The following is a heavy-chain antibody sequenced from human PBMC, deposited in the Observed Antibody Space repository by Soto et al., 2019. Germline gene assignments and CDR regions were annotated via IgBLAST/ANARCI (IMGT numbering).Heavy chain of an antibody. CDR2: INVRGGNT. CDR1: GYTLNNYY. J-gene: IGHJ4*02. CDR3: ATSLGREFATGDY. D-gene: IGHD2-15*01. Sequence: ASVKVSCKTSGYTLNNYYIHGARQAPGQGLQWMGMINVRGGNTFYAQEFQVRVAMTSDTSASTVYMELNGLTSDDTAVYYCATSLGREFATGDYWGQGSLVTVSS. V-gene: IGHV1-46*02.